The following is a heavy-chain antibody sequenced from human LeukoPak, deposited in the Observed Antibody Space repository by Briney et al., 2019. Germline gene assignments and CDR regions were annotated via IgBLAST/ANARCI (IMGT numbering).Heavy chain of an antibody. D-gene: IGHD1-1*01. J-gene: IGHJ6*03. Sequence: QPGGSLRLSCAASGFTFSSFDMHWVRQPTGQGLEWVSTIGTASDTYYPGSVEGRFTLSRHNAKNSLSLQMISLTAGDTAVYYCARGPPRGKYYYMDVWGKGTTVTVSS. CDR2: IGTASDT. CDR3: ARGPPRGKYYYMDV. CDR1: GFTFSSFD. V-gene: IGHV3-13*01.